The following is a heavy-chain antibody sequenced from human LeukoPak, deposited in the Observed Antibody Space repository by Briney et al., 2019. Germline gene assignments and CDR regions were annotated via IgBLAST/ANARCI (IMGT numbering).Heavy chain of an antibody. D-gene: IGHD3-9*01. J-gene: IGHJ5*02. CDR2: ISGSGGST. CDR3: ARQRLVSNNWFDP. Sequence: RSGGSLRLSCAASGFTFSSYSMNWVRQAPGKGLEWVSAISGSGGSTYYADSVKGRFTISRDNSKNTLYLQMNSLRAEDTAVYYCARQRLVSNNWFDPWGQGTLVTVSS. CDR1: GFTFSSYS. V-gene: IGHV3-23*01.